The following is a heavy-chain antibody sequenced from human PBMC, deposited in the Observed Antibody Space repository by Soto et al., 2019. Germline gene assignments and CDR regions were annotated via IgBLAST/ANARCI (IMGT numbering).Heavy chain of an antibody. D-gene: IGHD6-19*01. Sequence: EVQLVESGGGLVKPGGSLRLSCAASGFTFSSYSMNWVRQAPGKGLEWVSSISSSSSYIYYADSVKGRVTISRDNAKNSLYLQMNSLRAEDTAVYYCARASMAAYYYYYYYMDVWGEGTTVTVSS. CDR3: ARASMAAYYYYYYYMDV. V-gene: IGHV3-21*01. J-gene: IGHJ6*03. CDR2: ISSSSSYI. CDR1: GFTFSSYS.